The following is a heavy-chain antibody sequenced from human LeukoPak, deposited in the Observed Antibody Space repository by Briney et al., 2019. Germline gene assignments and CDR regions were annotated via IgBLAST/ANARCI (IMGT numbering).Heavy chain of an antibody. D-gene: IGHD1-14*01. CDR2: IYPGDSDT. CDR3: ARNPQNRYFDY. Sequence: GESLQISCKGSGYSFTSYWIGWVRPMPGKGLEWMGIIYPGDSDTRYSPSFQGQVTISADKSISTAYLQWSSLKASDTAMYYCARNPQNRYFDYWGQGTLVTVSS. V-gene: IGHV5-51*01. CDR1: GYSFTSYW. J-gene: IGHJ4*02.